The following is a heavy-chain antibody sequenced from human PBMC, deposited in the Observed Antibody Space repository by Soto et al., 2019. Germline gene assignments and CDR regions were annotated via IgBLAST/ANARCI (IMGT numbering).Heavy chain of an antibody. CDR2: IWYDVINK. D-gene: IGHD5-18*01. CDR1: GVPFAIDG. J-gene: IGHJ3*02. CDR3: AREGHDSYGHAAAFDI. V-gene: IGHV3-33*01. Sequence: WGSLSLPSPASGVPFAIDGIHWVRQAPGKGLEWVGVIWYDVINKYYADSVKGRFTISRDNSKNTLYLQINSLRAEDTAVYYCAREGHDSYGHAAAFDIWGQGTMVTVSS.